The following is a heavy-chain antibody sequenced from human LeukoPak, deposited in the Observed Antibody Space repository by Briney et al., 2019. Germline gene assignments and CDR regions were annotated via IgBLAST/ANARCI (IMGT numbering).Heavy chain of an antibody. D-gene: IGHD2-8*01. CDR3: ARVYAQRNWFDP. V-gene: IGHV4-34*09. CDR1: GGSFSGYY. J-gene: IGHJ5*02. CDR2: INHSGST. Sequence: TLSLTCAVYGGSFSGYYWSWIRQPPGKGLEWIGEINHSGSTYYNPSLKSRVTISVDTSKNQFSLKLSSVTAADTAIYYCARVYAQRNWFDPWGQGTLVTVSS.